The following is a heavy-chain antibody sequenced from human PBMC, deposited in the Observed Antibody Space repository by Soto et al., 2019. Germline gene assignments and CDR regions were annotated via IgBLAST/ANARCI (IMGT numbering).Heavy chain of an antibody. V-gene: IGHV1-3*01. D-gene: IGHD3-10*01. CDR3: VREWLWFGESPGAFDI. CDR1: GYTFTSYA. Sequence: ASVKVSCKASGYTFTSYAMHWVRQAPGQRLEWMGWINAGNGNTKYSQKFQGRVTITRDTSASTAYMELSSLRSEDTAVYYCVREWLWFGESPGAFDIWGQGTMVTVSS. CDR2: INAGNGNT. J-gene: IGHJ3*02.